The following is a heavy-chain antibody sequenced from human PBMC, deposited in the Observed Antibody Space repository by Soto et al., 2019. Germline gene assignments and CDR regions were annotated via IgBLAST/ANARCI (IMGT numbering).Heavy chain of an antibody. CDR3: ARIRTSHCAACPRYAFDI. CDR1: GGTFSSYA. J-gene: IGHJ3*02. CDR2: IIPIFGTA. D-gene: IGHD2-2*01. Sequence: SVKVSCKASGGTFSSYAISWVRQAPGQGLEWMGGIIPIFGTANYAQKFQGRVTITADESTSTAYMELSSLRSEDTAVYYCARIRTSHCAACPRYAFDIWGQGTMVTVSS. V-gene: IGHV1-69*13.